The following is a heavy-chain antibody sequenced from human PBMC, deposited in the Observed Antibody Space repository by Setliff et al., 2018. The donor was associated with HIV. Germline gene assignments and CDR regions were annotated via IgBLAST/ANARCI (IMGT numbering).Heavy chain of an antibody. D-gene: IGHD5-18*01. CDR3: ASRGYNVNRP. J-gene: IGHJ5*02. V-gene: IGHV4-61*09. CDR2: IYTSGST. Sequence: SETLSLTCTVSGGSISSGSYYWSWIRQPAGKGLEWIGHIYTSGSTNYNPSLKSRVTISVDTSKNQFSLKLSSVTAADAAVYYCASRGYNVNRPWGQGNLVTVSS. CDR1: GGSISSGSYY.